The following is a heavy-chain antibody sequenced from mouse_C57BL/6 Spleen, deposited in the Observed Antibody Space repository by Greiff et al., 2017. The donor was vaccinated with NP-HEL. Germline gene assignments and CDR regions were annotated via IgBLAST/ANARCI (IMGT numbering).Heavy chain of an antibody. CDR1: GYAFSSSW. V-gene: IGHV1-82*01. D-gene: IGHD3-1*01. J-gene: IGHJ2*01. CDR3: ARSGDSDY. Sequence: VQLQQSGPELVKPGASVKISCKASGYAFSSSWMNWVKQRPGKGLEWIGRIYPGGGDTNYNGKFKGKATLTADKSSSTAYMQLSSLTSEDSAVYFCARSGDSDYWGQGTTLTVSS. CDR2: IYPGGGDT.